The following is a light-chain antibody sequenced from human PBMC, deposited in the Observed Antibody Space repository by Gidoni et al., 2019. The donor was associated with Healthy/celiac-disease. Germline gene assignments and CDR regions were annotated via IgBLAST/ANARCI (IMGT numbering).Light chain of an antibody. V-gene: IGKV4-1*01. CDR3: QQYYSTPGVT. CDR1: QSVLYSSNNKNY. Sequence: DIVMTQSPDSLAVSLGARATINCKSSQSVLYSSNNKNYLAWYQQKPGQPPKLLIYWASTRESGVPDRFSGSGSGTDFTLTISSLQAEDVAVYYCQQYYSTPGVTFGPGTKVDIK. J-gene: IGKJ3*01. CDR2: WAS.